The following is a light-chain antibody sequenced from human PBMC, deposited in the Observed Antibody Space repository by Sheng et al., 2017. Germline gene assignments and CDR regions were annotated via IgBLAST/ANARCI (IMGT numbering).Light chain of an antibody. CDR3: QQYSNYPRT. CDR2: AAS. J-gene: IGKJ1*01. V-gene: IGKV1-5*01. Sequence: DIQMTQSPSTLPASVGDRVTITCRASQSISNWLAWYQQKPGKAPTLLIYAASTLQSGVPSRFSGSGSGTEFTLTISSLQPDDFATYYCQQYSNYPRTFGQGTKVEIK. CDR1: QSISNW.